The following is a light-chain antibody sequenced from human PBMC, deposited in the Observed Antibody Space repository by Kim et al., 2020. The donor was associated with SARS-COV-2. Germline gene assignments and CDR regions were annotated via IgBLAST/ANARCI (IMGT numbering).Light chain of an antibody. V-gene: IGLV2-14*01. CDR3: GSHTSTTSLRV. Sequence: QSALTQPASVSGSPGQSITISCTGTSSDVGAYNYVSWYQQHPGKAPKLIIYDVSRRPSGVSNRFSGSKSGNTAFLSISGLQAEDEADYYCGSHTSTTSLRVFGGGTQLTVL. CDR1: SSDVGAYNY. CDR2: DVS. J-gene: IGLJ2*01.